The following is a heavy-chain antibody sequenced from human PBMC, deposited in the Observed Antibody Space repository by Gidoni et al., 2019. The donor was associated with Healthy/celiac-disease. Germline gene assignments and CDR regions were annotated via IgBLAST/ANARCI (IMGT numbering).Heavy chain of an antibody. CDR2: ISGCGGST. CDR1: GFTCSSYA. V-gene: IGHV3-23*01. J-gene: IGHJ6*03. D-gene: IGHD1-26*01. CDR3: AKLNRWKLLGYMDV. Sequence: EVQLLESGGGLVQPGGSLRLSCAASGFTCSSYAMCWVPSAPGKGLAGVSAISGCGGSTYYAASVKGRFTISRDNSKNTLYLQMNSLRAEDTAVYYCAKLNRWKLLGYMDVWGKGTTVTVSS.